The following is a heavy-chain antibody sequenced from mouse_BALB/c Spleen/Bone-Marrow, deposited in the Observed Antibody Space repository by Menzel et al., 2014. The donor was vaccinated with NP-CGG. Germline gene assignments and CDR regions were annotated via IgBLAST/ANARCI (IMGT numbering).Heavy chain of an antibody. CDR1: GFNIKDTY. J-gene: IGHJ2*01. CDR3: ARVPLLRIRGLDY. Sequence: EVQLQESGAELVKPGASVKLSCTASGFNIKDTYMHWVKQRPEQGLEWIGRIDPANGNTKYDPKFQGKATITADTSSNTAYLQLSSLTSEDTAVYYCARVPLLRIRGLDYWGQGTTLTVPS. V-gene: IGHV14-3*02. D-gene: IGHD1-2*01. CDR2: IDPANGNT.